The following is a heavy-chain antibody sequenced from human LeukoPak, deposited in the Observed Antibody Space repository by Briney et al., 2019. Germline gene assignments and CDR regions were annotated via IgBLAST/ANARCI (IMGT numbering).Heavy chain of an antibody. J-gene: IGHJ5*02. Sequence: GGSLRLSCAASGFTFSDYYMSWVRQAPGRGREGVSYISSSGSTIYYADSVKGRFTISRDNAKNSLYLQMNSLRAEDTAVYYCARDGSGRDSDWFDPWGQGTLVTVSS. CDR1: GFTFSDYY. CDR3: ARDGSGRDSDWFDP. D-gene: IGHD3-10*01. V-gene: IGHV3-11*01. CDR2: ISSSGSTI.